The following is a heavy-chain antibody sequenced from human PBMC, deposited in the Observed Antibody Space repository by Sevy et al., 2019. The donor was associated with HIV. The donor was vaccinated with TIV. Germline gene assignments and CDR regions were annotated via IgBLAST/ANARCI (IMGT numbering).Heavy chain of an antibody. CDR3: ARDLASGSFFSLYFDY. D-gene: IGHD3-10*01. CDR1: GLNVSDYF. V-gene: IGHV3-11*01. CDR2: ISSSGTII. J-gene: IGHJ4*02. Sequence: GGSLRLPCAASGLNVSDYFMSWIRQAPGKRPEWVSYISSSGTIIYYADSVKGRFTISRDNAKNSLYLQMISLRAEDTAIYYCARDLASGSFFSLYFDYWGQGTLVTVSS.